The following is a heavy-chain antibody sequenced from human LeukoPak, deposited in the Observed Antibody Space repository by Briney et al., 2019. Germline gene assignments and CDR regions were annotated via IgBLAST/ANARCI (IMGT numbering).Heavy chain of an antibody. D-gene: IGHD5-18*01. CDR3: ARDFGLVRYSYGSIYYFDY. CDR2: ISAYNGNT. J-gene: IGHJ4*02. CDR1: GYTFTSYG. Sequence: ASVKVSCKASGYTFTSYGISWVRQAPGQGLEWMGWISAYNGNTNYAQKLRGRVTMTTDTSTGTAYMELRSLRSDDTAVYYCARDFGLVRYSYGSIYYFDYWGQGTLVTVSS. V-gene: IGHV1-18*01.